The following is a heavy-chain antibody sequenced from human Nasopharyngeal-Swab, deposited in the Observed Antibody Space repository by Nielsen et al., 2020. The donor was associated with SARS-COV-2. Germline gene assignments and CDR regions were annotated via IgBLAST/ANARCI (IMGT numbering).Heavy chain of an antibody. D-gene: IGHD2-15*01. CDR2: ISYDGGNK. CDR3: ARGRYCSGNNCYSYYSYSSMDV. CDR1: GFTFGNYA. J-gene: IGHJ6*03. V-gene: IGHV3-30*04. Sequence: GGSLRLSCGVSGFTFGNYAMHWVRQAPAKVLEWVAVISYDGGNKYYADSLKGRVTISRDTSKNTLYLQMNSLRPEDTAVYYCARGRYCSGNNCYSYYSYSSMDVWGRGTTVTVSS.